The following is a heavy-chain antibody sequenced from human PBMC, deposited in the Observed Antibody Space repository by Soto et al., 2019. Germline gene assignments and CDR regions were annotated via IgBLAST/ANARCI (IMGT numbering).Heavy chain of an antibody. CDR3: ARQGVVIRRGAFDI. D-gene: IGHD3-3*01. CDR2: IIPIFGTA. CDR1: GGTFSSYA. V-gene: IGHV1-69*13. Sequence: ASVKVSCKASGGTFSSYAISWVRQAPGQGLEWMGGIIPIFGTANYAQKFQGRVTITADESTSTAYMELSSLRSEDTAVYYCARQGVVIRRGAFDIWGEGTMVTVSS. J-gene: IGHJ3*02.